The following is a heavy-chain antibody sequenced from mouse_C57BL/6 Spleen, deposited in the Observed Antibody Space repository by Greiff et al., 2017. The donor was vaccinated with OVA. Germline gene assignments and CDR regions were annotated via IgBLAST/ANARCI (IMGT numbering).Heavy chain of an antibody. CDR3: ARGPSTRVTAYYFDY. CDR2: IYPGDGDT. D-gene: IGHD2-2*01. Sequence: QVQLQQSGPELVKPGASVKISCKASGYAFSSSWMNWVRQRPGKGLEWLGRIYPGDGDTTYYGQFKGKVTLTADKSSSTAYMQLSSLTAEDSAVYVGARGPSTRVTAYYFDYWGQGTTRTVSS. J-gene: IGHJ2*01. V-gene: IGHV1-82*01. CDR1: GYAFSSSW.